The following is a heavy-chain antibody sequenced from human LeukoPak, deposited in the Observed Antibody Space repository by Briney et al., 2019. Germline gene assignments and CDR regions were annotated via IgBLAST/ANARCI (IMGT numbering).Heavy chain of an antibody. D-gene: IGHD3-10*01. Sequence: ASVKVSCETSGYTFTDYYMHWVRQAPGQGLEWMGWINPNSGDTNYAQKFQGRVTMTRDTSITTVYMELSRLRSDDTAVYYCANTFALGNYYKGGFDPWGQGTLVTVSS. CDR1: GYTFTDYY. CDR3: ANTFALGNYYKGGFDP. CDR2: INPNSGDT. V-gene: IGHV1-2*02. J-gene: IGHJ5*02.